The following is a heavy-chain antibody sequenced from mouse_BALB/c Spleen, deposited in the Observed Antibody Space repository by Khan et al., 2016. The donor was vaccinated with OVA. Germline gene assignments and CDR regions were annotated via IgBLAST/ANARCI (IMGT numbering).Heavy chain of an antibody. D-gene: IGHD4-1*01. CDR3: ASHVTGSFAY. Sequence: EVQLVESGGDLVKPGGSLKLSCAASGFSFSSYSMSWVRQTPDKRLEWVATISSGGDYTYYPDIVKGRFTISRDNAKNTLYLQMSSLQSEDTAMYYCASHVTGSFAYWGQGTLVTVSA. CDR1: GFSFSSYS. J-gene: IGHJ3*01. CDR2: ISSGGDYT. V-gene: IGHV5-6*01.